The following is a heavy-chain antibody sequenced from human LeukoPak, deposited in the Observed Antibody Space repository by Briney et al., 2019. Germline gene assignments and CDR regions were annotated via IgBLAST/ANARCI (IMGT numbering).Heavy chain of an antibody. Sequence: GGSLRLSCAASGFTLSSYEMNWVRQAPGKGLEWVSAISDSGGNTYYADSVRGRFTISRDNSKNTLYLQMNSLRAEDTAVYYCASPKGGRYHEGFDYWGQGTLVTVSS. J-gene: IGHJ4*02. CDR3: ASPKGGRYHEGFDY. CDR2: ISDSGGNT. D-gene: IGHD1-26*01. CDR1: GFTLSSYE. V-gene: IGHV3-23*01.